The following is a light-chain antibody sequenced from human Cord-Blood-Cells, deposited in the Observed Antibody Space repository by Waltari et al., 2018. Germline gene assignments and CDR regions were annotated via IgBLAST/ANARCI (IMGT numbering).Light chain of an antibody. Sequence: SYELTQPPSVSVSPGQTASITCSGDKSGHKYACWYQQKPGQSPVLVIYQDSKRPSGNPERFSGSKSGNTASLTISGLQAEDEADYYCSSYTSSSTWVFGGGTKLTAL. CDR1: KSGHKY. V-gene: IGLV3-1*01. CDR3: SSYTSSSTWV. J-gene: IGLJ3*02. CDR2: QDS.